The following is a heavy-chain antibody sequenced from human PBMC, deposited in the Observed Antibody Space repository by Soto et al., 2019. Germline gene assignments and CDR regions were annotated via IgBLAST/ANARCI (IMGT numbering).Heavy chain of an antibody. V-gene: IGHV1-2*02. CDR3: AREPIIPEWELGWFDP. Sequence: ASVKISCKASGYTFTGYYMHGVRQAPGQGLEWMGWINPNSGGTNYAQKFQGRVTMTRDTSISTAYMELSRLRSDDTAVYYCAREPIIPEWELGWFDPWGQGTLVAVCS. CDR1: GYTFTGYY. CDR2: INPNSGGT. J-gene: IGHJ5*02. D-gene: IGHD1-26*01.